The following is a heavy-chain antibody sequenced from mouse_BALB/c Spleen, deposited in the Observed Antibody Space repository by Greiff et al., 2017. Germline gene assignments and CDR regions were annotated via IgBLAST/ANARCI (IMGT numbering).Heavy chain of an antibody. CDR2: IDPENGNT. J-gene: IGHJ3*01. V-gene: IGHV14-1*02. Sequence: GQLQQSGAELVRPGALVKLSCKASGFNIKDYYMHWVKQRPEQGLEWIGWIDPENGNTIYDPKFQGKASITADTSSNTAYLQLSSLTSEDTAVYYCARRGYYDYDAWFAYWGQGTLVTVSA. CDR1: GFNIKDYY. D-gene: IGHD2-4*01. CDR3: ARRGYYDYDAWFAY.